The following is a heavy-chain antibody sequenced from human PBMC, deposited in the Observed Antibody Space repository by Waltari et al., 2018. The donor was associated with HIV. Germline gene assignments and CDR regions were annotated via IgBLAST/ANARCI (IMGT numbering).Heavy chain of an antibody. V-gene: IGHV6-1*01. J-gene: IGHJ5*02. CDR1: GDSVPSNSAS. CDR3: TKGEYVSCVSLCDP. D-gene: IGHD2-8*01. Sequence: QIQLQQSGPGLVKPSQTLALTCAIPGDSVPSNSASWNWISKSPSRGRAWRGMTQYRSSWDSEYALYAKSPMTINADPSRNQFSLPLKSLTPEETAMYDCTKGEYVSCVSLCDPWAQGTLVTVSS. CDR2: TQYRSSWDS.